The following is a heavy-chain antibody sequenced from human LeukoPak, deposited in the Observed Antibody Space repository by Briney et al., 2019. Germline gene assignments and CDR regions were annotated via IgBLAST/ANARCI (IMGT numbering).Heavy chain of an antibody. CDR2: IYYSGST. J-gene: IGHJ6*02. Sequence: SETLSLTCTVSGGSISSSGYYWSWIRQPPGKGLEWIGYIYYSGSTNYNPSLKSRVTISVDTSKNQFSLKLSSVTAADTAVYYCYGEFHYYYGMDVWGQGTTVTVSS. CDR1: GGSISSSGYY. V-gene: IGHV4-61*08. CDR3: YGEFHYYYGMDV. D-gene: IGHD3-10*01.